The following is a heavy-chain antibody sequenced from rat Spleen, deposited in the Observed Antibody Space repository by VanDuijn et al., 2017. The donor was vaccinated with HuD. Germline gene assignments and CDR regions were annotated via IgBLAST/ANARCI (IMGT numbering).Heavy chain of an antibody. Sequence: EVQLVESGGGSVQPGRSLKLSCAASGFTFSIYGMAWVRQAPTKGLEWVASISTGGGNAYYRDSVKGRFVISKDNAKNVGYLQMNNLRSEDTAMYYCTSGGVTTRLNWFAYWGQGTLVTVSS. V-gene: IGHV5S13*01. D-gene: IGHD1-10*01. CDR3: TSGGVTTRLNWFAY. CDR1: GFTFSIYG. CDR2: ISTGGGNA. J-gene: IGHJ3*01.